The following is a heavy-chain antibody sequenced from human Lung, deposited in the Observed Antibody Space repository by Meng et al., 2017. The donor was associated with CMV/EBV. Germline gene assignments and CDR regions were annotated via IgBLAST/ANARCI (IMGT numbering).Heavy chain of an antibody. CDR3: ARNGYCSSTSCYRHGMDV. Sequence: ASXXVSXKASGYTFTGYYMHWVRQAPGQGLEWMGWINPNSGGTNYAQKFQGRVTMTRDTSISTAYMELSRLRSDDTAVYYCARNGYCSSTSCYRHGMDVWGQGXTVTVSS. CDR2: INPNSGGT. V-gene: IGHV1-2*02. CDR1: GYTFTGYY. J-gene: IGHJ6*02. D-gene: IGHD2-2*01.